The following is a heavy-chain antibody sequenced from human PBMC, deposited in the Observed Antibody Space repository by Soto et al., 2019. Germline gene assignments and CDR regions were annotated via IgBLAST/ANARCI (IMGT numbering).Heavy chain of an antibody. V-gene: IGHV4-31*03. CDR1: GGSISSGGYY. J-gene: IGHJ6*02. CDR2: IYYSGST. D-gene: IGHD4-17*01. CDR3: ARERTVTTWPLRYYGMDV. Sequence: QVQLQESGPGLVKPSQTLSLTCTVSGGSISSGGYYWSWIRQHPGKGLEWIGYIYYSGSTYYNPSLQSRGTISVDTSKNQFSLKLSSVTAADTAVYYCARERTVTTWPLRYYGMDVWGQGTTVTVSS.